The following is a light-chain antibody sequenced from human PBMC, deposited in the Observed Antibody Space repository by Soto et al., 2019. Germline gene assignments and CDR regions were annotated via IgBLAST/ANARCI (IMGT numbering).Light chain of an antibody. V-gene: IGLV6-57*04. J-gene: IGLJ2*01. CDR3: QSYDSSNVV. CDR1: SGSIARNY. Sequence: NFMLTQPHSVSESPGKTVTISCTRSSGSIARNYVQWYQQRPGSAPTPVIYEDNQRPSGVPDRFSGSIDSSSNSASLTISGLKTEDEADYHSQSYDSSNVVFGGGTQLTVL. CDR2: EDN.